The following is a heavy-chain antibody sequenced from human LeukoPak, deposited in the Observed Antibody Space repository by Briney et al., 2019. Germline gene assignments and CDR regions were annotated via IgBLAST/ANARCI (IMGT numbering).Heavy chain of an antibody. D-gene: IGHD3-10*02. CDR1: GFTVSSNY. CDR3: AELGITMIGGV. V-gene: IGHV3-11*04. J-gene: IGHJ6*04. Sequence: GGSLRLSCAASGFTVSSNYMSWVRQAPGKGLEWVSYISSSGSTIYYADSVKGRFTISRDNAKNSMYLQMNSLRAEDTAVYYCAELGITMIGGVWGKGTTVTISS. CDR2: ISSSGSTI.